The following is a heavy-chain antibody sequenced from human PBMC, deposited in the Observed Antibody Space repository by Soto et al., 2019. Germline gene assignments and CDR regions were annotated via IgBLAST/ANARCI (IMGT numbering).Heavy chain of an antibody. D-gene: IGHD2-2*01. V-gene: IGHV4-39*01. Sequence: QLQLQESGPGLVKPSETLSLTCTVSGGSIRDDTYYWGWIRQPPGKGLEWIGSIYYSGTSSYNPSLQSRVTMSVDTSKKQLSLRLTSVTAADTAVYYCARLHCASPNCVPLDPWGQGTPVIASS. J-gene: IGHJ5*02. CDR1: GGSIRDDTYY. CDR2: IYYSGTS. CDR3: ARLHCASPNCVPLDP.